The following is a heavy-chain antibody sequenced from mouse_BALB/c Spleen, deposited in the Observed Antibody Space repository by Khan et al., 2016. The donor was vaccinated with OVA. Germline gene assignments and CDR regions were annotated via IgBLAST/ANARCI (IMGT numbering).Heavy chain of an antibody. CDR2: INPSSGYT. CDR3: ARDRIDY. J-gene: IGHJ2*01. CDR1: GYTFSTYW. Sequence: VQLQQSGAELAKPGASVKMSCKASGYTFSTYWIHWVKQRPGQGLEWIGYINPSSGYTYYTQRFNDKATWTADKSSSTAYMQLSSLTAEDSAVYYWARDRIDYWGQGTTLTVSS. V-gene: IGHV1-7*01.